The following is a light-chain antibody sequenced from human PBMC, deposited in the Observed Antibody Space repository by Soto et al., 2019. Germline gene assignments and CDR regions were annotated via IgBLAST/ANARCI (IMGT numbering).Light chain of an antibody. CDR3: QQYTDWWT. J-gene: IGKJ1*01. CDR2: GAS. CDR1: QSVSSN. Sequence: EIVMTQSPATLSVSPGERATLSCRASQSVSSNLAWYQKKPGQAPRLLIYGASTRATGIPARFSGSGSGTDFTLTISTPHSEDFAVYYCQQYTDWWTFGQGTREEIK. V-gene: IGKV3-15*01.